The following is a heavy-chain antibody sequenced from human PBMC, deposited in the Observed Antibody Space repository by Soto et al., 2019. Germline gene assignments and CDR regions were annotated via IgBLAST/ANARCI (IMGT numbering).Heavy chain of an antibody. CDR2: ISDSGGTT. Sequence: PGWSLRLSCAASGFTFSSCAMTWVRQAPGMGLQWVSAISDSGGTTYYADSVRGRFTISRDNSKNTLYLQLNSLGAEDTAVYYCAKDKPAAGSQWLVPIWGRGTLVTVSS. V-gene: IGHV3-23*01. D-gene: IGHD6-19*01. CDR3: AKDKPAAGSQWLVPI. CDR1: GFTFSSCA. J-gene: IGHJ4*02.